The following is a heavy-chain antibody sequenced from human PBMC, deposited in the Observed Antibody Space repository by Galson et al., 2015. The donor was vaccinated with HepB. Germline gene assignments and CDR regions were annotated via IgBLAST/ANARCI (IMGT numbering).Heavy chain of an antibody. CDR3: ARIHVTGYCSGGSCYSGYFDY. J-gene: IGHJ4*02. V-gene: IGHV2-70*01. CDR2: IDWDDDK. D-gene: IGHD2-15*01. Sequence: PALVKPTQTLTLTCTVSGFSLRNARMGVSWIRQPPGKALEWLAHIDWDDDKYYSTSLKTRLTISKDTSKNQVVLTMTNMDPVDTATYYCARIHVTGYCSGGSCYSGYFDYWGQGTLVTVSS. CDR1: GFSLRNARMG.